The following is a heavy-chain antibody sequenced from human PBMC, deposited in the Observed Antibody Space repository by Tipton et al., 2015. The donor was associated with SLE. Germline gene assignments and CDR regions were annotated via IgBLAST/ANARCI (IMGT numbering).Heavy chain of an antibody. Sequence: TLSLTCAVSGYSIRSGYYWAWIRQTPGKGLEWIGSVSYLGSTSYNATLQSRVTISIDTSKKHFSLKLSSVTAADTAVYYCARIRPGHGDPFDFWGQGTLVTVSS. V-gene: IGHV4-38-2*01. J-gene: IGHJ4*02. CDR1: GYSIRSGYY. CDR2: VSYLGST. D-gene: IGHD4-17*01. CDR3: ARIRPGHGDPFDF.